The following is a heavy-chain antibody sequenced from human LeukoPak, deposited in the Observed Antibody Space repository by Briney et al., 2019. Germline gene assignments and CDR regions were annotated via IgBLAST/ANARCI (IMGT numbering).Heavy chain of an antibody. V-gene: IGHV1-8*03. J-gene: IGHJ6*03. CDR2: MNPNSGNT. D-gene: IGHD6-13*01. Sequence: GASVKVSCKASGYTFTNYDINWVRQATGQGLEWMGWMNPNSGNTGYAQKFQGRVTITRNTSISTAYMELSSLRSEDTAVYYCARVGSSSWYYYYMDVWGKGTTVTVSS. CDR1: GYTFTNYD. CDR3: ARVGSSSWYYYYMDV.